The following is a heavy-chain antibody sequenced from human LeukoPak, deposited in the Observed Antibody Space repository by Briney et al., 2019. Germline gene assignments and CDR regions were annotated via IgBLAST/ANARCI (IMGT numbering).Heavy chain of an antibody. CDR1: GYSISSGYY. CDR3: ARVSPGGSGSYASDY. D-gene: IGHD3-10*01. Sequence: SETLSLTCTVSGYSISSGYYWGWIRQPPGKGLEWIGSIYHSGSTYYNPSLKSRVTISVDTSKNQFSLKLSSVTAADTAVYYCARVSPGGSGSYASDYWGQGTLVTVSS. V-gene: IGHV4-38-2*02. J-gene: IGHJ4*02. CDR2: IYHSGST.